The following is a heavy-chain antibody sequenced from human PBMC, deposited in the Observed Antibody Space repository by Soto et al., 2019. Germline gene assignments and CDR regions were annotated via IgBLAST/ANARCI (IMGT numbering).Heavy chain of an antibody. CDR2: IRSKANSYAT. V-gene: IGHV3-73*01. Sequence: GGSLRLSCAASGFTFSGSAMHWVRQASGKGLEWVGRIRSKANSYATAYAASVKGRFTISREDSKNTAYLQMNSLKTEETAVYYCTRLVGVRGGVIVIYAFDIWGQGTMVTVSS. D-gene: IGHD3-16*02. CDR1: GFTFSGSA. J-gene: IGHJ3*02. CDR3: TRLVGVRGGVIVIYAFDI.